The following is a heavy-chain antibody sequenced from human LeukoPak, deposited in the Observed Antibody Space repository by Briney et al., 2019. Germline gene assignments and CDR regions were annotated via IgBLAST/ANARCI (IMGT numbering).Heavy chain of an antibody. D-gene: IGHD3-22*01. J-gene: IGHJ4*02. Sequence: ASVKVSCKASGGTFSSYAISWVRQAPGQGLEWMGGIIPIFGTANYAQKFQGGVTITADESTSTAYMELSSLRSEDTAVYYCARGVVTTRKYYDSSGYYSFDYWGQGTLVTVSS. CDR3: ARGVVTTRKYYDSSGYYSFDY. V-gene: IGHV1-69*13. CDR2: IIPIFGTA. CDR1: GGTFSSYA.